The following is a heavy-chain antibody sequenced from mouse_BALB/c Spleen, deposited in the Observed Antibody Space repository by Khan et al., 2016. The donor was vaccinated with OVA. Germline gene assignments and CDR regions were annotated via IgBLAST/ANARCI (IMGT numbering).Heavy chain of an antibody. CDR2: ISSDGDYT. Sequence: EVELVVSGGGLVKPGGSLKLSCAATGFTFSTYVMSWVRQTLEKRLEWVATISSDGDYTYYPDNVTGRFSTSRDNAKNTLYLQMSSLRSKDTTMYYCARSHYGNFAYWGQGTLVTVSA. V-gene: IGHV5-9-3*01. CDR3: ARSHYGNFAY. CDR1: GFTFSTYV. J-gene: IGHJ3*01. D-gene: IGHD2-1*01.